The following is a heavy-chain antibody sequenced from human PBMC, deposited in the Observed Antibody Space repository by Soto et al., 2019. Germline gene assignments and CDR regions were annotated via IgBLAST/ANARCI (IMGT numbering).Heavy chain of an antibody. CDR1: GYIFTSYG. Sequence: QVQLVQSGAEVKKPGASVKVSCKASGYIFTSYGISWVRQAPGEGLEWVGWISNYNGITNYAQKVQGRVTMTTDRSTSTAYMELGGRRSDDTAVYYCAESMGGSGTYVSWGQGTLVTVSS. J-gene: IGHJ4*02. V-gene: IGHV1-18*01. CDR3: AESMGGSGTYVS. D-gene: IGHD3-10*01. CDR2: ISNYNGIT.